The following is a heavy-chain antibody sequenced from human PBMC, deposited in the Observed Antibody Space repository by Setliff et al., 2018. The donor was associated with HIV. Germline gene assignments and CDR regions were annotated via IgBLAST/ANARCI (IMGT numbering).Heavy chain of an antibody. Sequence: ASVKVSCKASGFTFSDYYMHWVRQAPGQGLEWMGWVRPYNADKNYAQKFQGRVTMTRDTSISTAYMELSRLRSDDTAVYYCARARGSVGYYGSGTMYHMDVWGKGTTVTVSS. V-gene: IGHV1-2*02. CDR3: ARARGSVGYYGSGTMYHMDV. CDR2: VRPYNADK. J-gene: IGHJ6*03. D-gene: IGHD3-10*01. CDR1: GFTFSDYY.